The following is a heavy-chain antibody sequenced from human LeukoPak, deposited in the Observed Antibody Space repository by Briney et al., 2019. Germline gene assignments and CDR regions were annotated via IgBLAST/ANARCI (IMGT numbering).Heavy chain of an antibody. D-gene: IGHD3-16*02. CDR3: ARHIGGGIEDMDV. Sequence: SETLSLTCIVPGGSIGTYYWSWIRQSPGKGLDWIGYIYVTGSTRYNPYLQSRVTISVDTSRNQFFLKMSSVTAADTAVYYCARHIGGGIEDMDVWGTGTKVTVSS. CDR2: IYVTGST. J-gene: IGHJ6*03. V-gene: IGHV4-59*08. CDR1: GGSIGTYY.